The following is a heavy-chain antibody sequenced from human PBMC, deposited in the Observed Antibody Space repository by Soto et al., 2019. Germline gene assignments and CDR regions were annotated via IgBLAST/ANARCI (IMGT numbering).Heavy chain of an antibody. V-gene: IGHV3-33*01. D-gene: IGHD6-19*01. Sequence: GGSLRLSCAASGFTFSRYGMHWVRQAPGRGLEWVAVIWYDGSNIYYADSVKGRFTISRDNSKDTLDLQMNSLRAEDTAVYYCARDREQWLVGYYFDYWGQGTLVPVSS. CDR3: ARDREQWLVGYYFDY. CDR1: GFTFSRYG. CDR2: IWYDGSNI. J-gene: IGHJ4*02.